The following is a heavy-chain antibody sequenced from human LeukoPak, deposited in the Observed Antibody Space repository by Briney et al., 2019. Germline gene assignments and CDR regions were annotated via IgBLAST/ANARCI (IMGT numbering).Heavy chain of an antibody. D-gene: IGHD2-21*01. V-gene: IGHV3-64D*06. J-gene: IGHJ6*02. CDR2: ISSNGGST. CDR3: VKDAYMLPPPYGMDV. CDR1: GFTFSSYA. Sequence: PGGSLRLSCSASGFTFSSYAMYWVRQALGKGLEYVPGISSNGGSTYYTDSVKGRFTIFRDNSKNTLYLQMSSLRAEDTAVYHCVKDAYMLPPPYGMDVWGQGTTVTVSS.